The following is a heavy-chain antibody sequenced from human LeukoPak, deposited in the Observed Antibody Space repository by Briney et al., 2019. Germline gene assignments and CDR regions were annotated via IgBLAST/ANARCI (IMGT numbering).Heavy chain of an antibody. Sequence: SVKVSCEASGGTFSSYAISWVRQAPGQGLEWMGRIIPILGIANYAQKFQGRVTITADKSTSTAYMELSSLRSEDTAVYYCASVLGYCSGGSCYKHFDYWGQGTLVTVSS. D-gene: IGHD2-15*01. V-gene: IGHV1-69*04. CDR3: ASVLGYCSGGSCYKHFDY. CDR2: IIPILGIA. J-gene: IGHJ4*02. CDR1: GGTFSSYA.